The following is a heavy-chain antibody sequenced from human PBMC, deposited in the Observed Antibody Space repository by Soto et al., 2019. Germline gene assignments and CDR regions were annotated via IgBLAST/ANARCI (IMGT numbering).Heavy chain of an antibody. J-gene: IGHJ4*02. Sequence: GGSLRLSCAASGFTFSSYGMHWVRQAPGKGLEWVAVISYGGSNKYYADSVKGRFTISRDNSKNTLYLQMNSLRAEDTAVYYCAKPEHYYDSSGYTRSYFDYWGQGTLVTVSS. CDR3: AKPEHYYDSSGYTRSYFDY. V-gene: IGHV3-30*18. CDR1: GFTFSSYG. D-gene: IGHD3-22*01. CDR2: ISYGGSNK.